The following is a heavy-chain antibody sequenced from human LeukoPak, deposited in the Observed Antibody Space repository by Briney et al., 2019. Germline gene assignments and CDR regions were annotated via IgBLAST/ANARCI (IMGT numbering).Heavy chain of an antibody. CDR1: GFTFTSSA. Sequence: SVKVSCKAPGFTFTSSAVQWVRQARGQRLEWIGWIVVGSGNTNYAQKFQERVTITRDMSTSTAYMELSSLRSEDTAVYYCAAATYCGGDCTAGPWYFDLWGRGTLVTVSS. D-gene: IGHD2-21*02. J-gene: IGHJ2*01. CDR2: IVVGSGNT. V-gene: IGHV1-58*01. CDR3: AAATYCGGDCTAGPWYFDL.